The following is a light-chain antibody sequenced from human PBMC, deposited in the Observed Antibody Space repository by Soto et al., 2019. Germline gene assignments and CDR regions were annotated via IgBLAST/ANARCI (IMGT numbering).Light chain of an antibody. J-gene: IGKJ2*01. V-gene: IGKV3-15*01. CDR1: QSVSSN. CDR3: QQYNNWPPYT. CDR2: GAS. Sequence: VMTQSPVTLSVSPGERATLSCRASQSVSSNLAWYQQKPGQAPRLLIYGASTRATGIPARFSGSGSGTEFTLTISSLQSEDFAVYYCQQYNNWPPYTFGQGTKLEIK.